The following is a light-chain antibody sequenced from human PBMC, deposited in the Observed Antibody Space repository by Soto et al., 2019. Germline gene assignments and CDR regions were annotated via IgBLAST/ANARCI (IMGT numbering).Light chain of an antibody. CDR1: QDINTY. CDR2: DAS. J-gene: IGKJ4*01. CDR3: QHYDNLLLT. V-gene: IGKV1-33*01. Sequence: DIQMTQSPSSLSASVGDRVTITCQASQDINTYLNRYQQKPGKAPKLLIYDASKLETGVQSRFSGGGSGTDFTLTVTSLHPEYIATYFCQHYDNLLLTFGGGTKVELK.